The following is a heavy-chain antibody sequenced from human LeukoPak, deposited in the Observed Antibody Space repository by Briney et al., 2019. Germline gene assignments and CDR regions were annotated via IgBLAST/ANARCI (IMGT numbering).Heavy chain of an antibody. V-gene: IGHV3-21*04. J-gene: IGHJ4*02. D-gene: IGHD1-26*01. CDR3: ARRRDSGSLQHFDY. CDR1: GFTFSSGS. CDR2: ISGRSVFI. Sequence: GGSLRLSCEGSGFTFSSGSMGWVRQAPGKGLEWVSSISGRSVFISYSDSVKGRFTISRDNAKNSLYLQMNSLRAEDTAVYYCARRRDSGSLQHFDYWGQGTLVTVSS.